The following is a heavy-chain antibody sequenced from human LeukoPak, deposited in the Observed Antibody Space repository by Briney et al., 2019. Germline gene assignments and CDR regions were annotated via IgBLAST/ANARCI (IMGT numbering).Heavy chain of an antibody. CDR3: ARVLAVAGNNYYYYMDV. J-gene: IGHJ6*03. D-gene: IGHD6-19*01. CDR1: GGSISSGGYS. Sequence: PSETLSLTCTVSGGSISSGGYSWSWIRQPPGKGLEWIGYIYYSGSTYYNPSLKSRVTISVDTSKNQFSLKLSSVTAADTAVYYCARVLAVAGNNYYYYMDVWGKGTTVTVSS. CDR2: IYYSGST. V-gene: IGHV4-30-4*07.